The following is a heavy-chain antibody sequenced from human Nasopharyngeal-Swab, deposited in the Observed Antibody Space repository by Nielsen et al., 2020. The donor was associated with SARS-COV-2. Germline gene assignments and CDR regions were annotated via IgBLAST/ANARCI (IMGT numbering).Heavy chain of an antibody. CDR2: ISYDGSNK. D-gene: IGHD3-3*01. V-gene: IGHV3-30*03. CDR1: GFTFSSYG. CDR3: ARGEWLLHDY. Sequence: GESLKISCAASGFTFSSYGMHWVRQAPGKGLEWVAVISYDGSNKYYADSVKGRFTISRDNSKNTLYLQMNSLRAEDTAVYYCARGEWLLHDYWGQGTLVTVSS. J-gene: IGHJ4*02.